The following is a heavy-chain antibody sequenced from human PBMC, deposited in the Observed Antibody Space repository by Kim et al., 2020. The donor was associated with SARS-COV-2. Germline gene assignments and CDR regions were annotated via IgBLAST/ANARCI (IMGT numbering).Heavy chain of an antibody. V-gene: IGHV4-31*03. CDR1: GGSISSGGYY. CDR3: ARGTVRYFDWSKSPDAFDI. J-gene: IGHJ3*02. CDR2: IYYSGST. Sequence: SETLSLTCTVSGGSISSGGYYWSWIRQHPGKGLEWIGYIYYSGSTYYNPSLKSRVTISVDTSKNQFSLKLSSVTAADTAVYYCARGTVRYFDWSKSPDAFDIWGQGTMVTVSS. D-gene: IGHD3-9*01.